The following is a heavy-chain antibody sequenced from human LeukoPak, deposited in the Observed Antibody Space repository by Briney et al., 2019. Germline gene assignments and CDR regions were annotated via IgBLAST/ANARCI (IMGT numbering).Heavy chain of an antibody. J-gene: IGHJ4*02. D-gene: IGHD6-19*01. Sequence: ASVRVSCKASGYTFTDCYMHWVRQAPGQSLERMGWITTGRGETRYSQEFQRRITFTRDTSASTVYMDLSDLRSEDTAVYYCARGGKQWRGGNYFDSWGQGTLVAVSS. CDR3: ARGGKQWRGGNYFDS. CDR1: GYTFTDCY. V-gene: IGHV1-3*03. CDR2: ITTGRGET.